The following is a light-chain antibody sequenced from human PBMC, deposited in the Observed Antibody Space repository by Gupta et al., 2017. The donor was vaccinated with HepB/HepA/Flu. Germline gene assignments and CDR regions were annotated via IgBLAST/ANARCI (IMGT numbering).Light chain of an antibody. CDR2: GKN. J-gene: IGLJ2*01. V-gene: IGLV3-19*01. CDR1: SLRSYY. CDR3: NSRDSSGNHHVV. Sequence: SSELTQDPAVSVALGQTVRITCQGDSLRSYYASWYQQKPGQAPVLGIYGKNNRPSGIPDRFSGSSSGTTASLTITGAQAEDEADYYCNSRDSSGNHHVVFGGGTKLTVL.